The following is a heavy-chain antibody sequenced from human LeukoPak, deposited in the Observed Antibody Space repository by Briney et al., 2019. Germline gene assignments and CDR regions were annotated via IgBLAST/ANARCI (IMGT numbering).Heavy chain of an antibody. CDR3: VRDRGYSTFDY. V-gene: IGHV3-7*03. Sequence: GGSLRLSCEASGFVFGHSWMSWVRQAPGKGLEWVANINLDGSEINYLDSLTGRLTISRDNAKDSLYLQMNGLRAEDTAVYFCVRDRGYSTFDYWGLGTLVTVSS. CDR2: INLDGSEI. D-gene: IGHD3-22*01. J-gene: IGHJ4*02. CDR1: GFVFGHSW.